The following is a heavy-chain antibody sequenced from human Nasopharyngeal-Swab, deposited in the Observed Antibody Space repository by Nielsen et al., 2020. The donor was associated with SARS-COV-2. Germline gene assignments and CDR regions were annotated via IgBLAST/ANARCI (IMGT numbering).Heavy chain of an antibody. D-gene: IGHD1-7*01. CDR3: AKEKTTNTRGYFDF. V-gene: IGHV3-30*18. CDR2: ISYDGSNK. CDR1: GFTFSSYG. Sequence: GGSLRLSCAASGFTFSSYGMHWVRQAPGKGLEWVAVISYDGSNKYYADSVKGRFTISRDNSKNTVYLQISSLRAEDTAVYYCAKEKTTNTRGYFDFWGQGTLVTVSS. J-gene: IGHJ4*02.